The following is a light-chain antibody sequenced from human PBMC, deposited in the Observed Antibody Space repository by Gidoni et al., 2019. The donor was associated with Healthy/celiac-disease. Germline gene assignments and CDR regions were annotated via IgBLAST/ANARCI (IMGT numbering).Light chain of an antibody. Sequence: DIQMTQSPSSLSASVGDRVTITCRASQSISSYLNWYQQKPGKAPKLLIYAASSLQRGVPSRFSGSGSGTDFTLTISSLQPEDFATYYCQQSYSTPETFXPXTKVDIK. CDR2: AAS. CDR3: QQSYSTPET. CDR1: QSISSY. J-gene: IGKJ3*01. V-gene: IGKV1-39*01.